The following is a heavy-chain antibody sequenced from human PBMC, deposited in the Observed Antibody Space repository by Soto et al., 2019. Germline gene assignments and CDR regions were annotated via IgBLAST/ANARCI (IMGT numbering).Heavy chain of an antibody. V-gene: IGHV1-69*06. J-gene: IGHJ6*02. Sequence: QVQLVQSGAEMRKPGSSLRVSCKASGGTFSDFAFSWVRQAPGQGLEWMGGIVPRFGSPNYAQKFGGRVTITADTSTSTVYMELSSLRFDDTAVYFCARDRIQLRLGKYSFNAMDVWAQWTTITVSS. CDR3: ARDRIQLRLGKYSFNAMDV. CDR2: IVPRFGSP. D-gene: IGHD3-16*01. CDR1: GGTFSDFA.